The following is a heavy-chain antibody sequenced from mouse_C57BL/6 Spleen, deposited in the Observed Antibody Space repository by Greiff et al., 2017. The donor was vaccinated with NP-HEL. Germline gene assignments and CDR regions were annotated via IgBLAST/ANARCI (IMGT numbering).Heavy chain of an antibody. Sequence: EVKVVESGGGLVQPGGSLSLSCAASGFTFTDYYMSWVRQPPGKALEWLGFIRNKANGYTTEYSASVKGRFTISRDNSQSILYLQMNALRAEDSATYYCARYIPLLLRYFDVWGTGTTVTVSS. CDR2: IRNKANGYTT. CDR3: ARYIPLLLRYFDV. V-gene: IGHV7-3*01. J-gene: IGHJ1*03. D-gene: IGHD1-1*01. CDR1: GFTFTDYY.